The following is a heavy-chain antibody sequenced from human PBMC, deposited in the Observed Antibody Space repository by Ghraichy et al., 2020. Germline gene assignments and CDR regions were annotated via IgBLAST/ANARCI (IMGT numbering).Heavy chain of an antibody. V-gene: IGHV1-3*01. CDR1: GYTFTSYA. CDR3: ARGRGSSWSGDY. Sequence: VKVSCKASGYTFTSYAMHWVRQAPGQRLEWMGWINAGNGNTKYSQKFQGRVTITRDTSASTAYMELSSLRSEDTAVYYCARGRGSSWSGDYWGQGTLVTVSS. J-gene: IGHJ4*02. D-gene: IGHD6-13*01. CDR2: INAGNGNT.